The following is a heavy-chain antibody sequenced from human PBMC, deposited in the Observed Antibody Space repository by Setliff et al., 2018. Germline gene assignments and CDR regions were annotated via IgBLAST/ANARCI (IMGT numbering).Heavy chain of an antibody. CDR2: IYHSGST. CDR1: GYSINSGYY. V-gene: IGHV4-38-2*01. Sequence: SETLSLTCAVSGYSINSGYYWGWIRQSPGKGLEWIGTIYHSGSTYYNPSLKSRVTVSVDTSKNHFSLKLNSVTAADTAVYYCARSFSRREKFLLDYWGQGALVTVSS. CDR3: ARSFSRREKFLLDY. J-gene: IGHJ4*02.